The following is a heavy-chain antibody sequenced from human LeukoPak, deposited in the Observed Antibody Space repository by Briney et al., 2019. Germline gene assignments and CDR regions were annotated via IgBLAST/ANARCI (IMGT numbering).Heavy chain of an antibody. D-gene: IGHD6-13*01. V-gene: IGHV4-59*08. Sequence: KPSETLSLTCTVSGGSISSYYWSWIRQPPGKGLEWIGYIYYSGSTNYNPSLKSRVTISVDTSKNQFSLKLSSVTAADTAVYYCARGSGIAPSGRWIQHWGQGTLVTVSS. CDR3: ARGSGIAPSGRWIQH. CDR1: GGSISSYY. J-gene: IGHJ1*01. CDR2: IYYSGST.